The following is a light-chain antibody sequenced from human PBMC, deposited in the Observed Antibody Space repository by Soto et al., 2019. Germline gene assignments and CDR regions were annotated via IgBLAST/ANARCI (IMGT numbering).Light chain of an antibody. CDR3: QQSYSTPLT. CDR2: AAS. J-gene: IGKJ4*01. Sequence: DIQMTQSPSSLSASVGDRVTITCRASQSISSYLNWYQQKPGEAPKLLIYAASSLQSGVPSRFSGSGSGPEFTLTISSLQPEDFATYYCQQSYSTPLTFGGGTKVEIK. V-gene: IGKV1-39*01. CDR1: QSISSY.